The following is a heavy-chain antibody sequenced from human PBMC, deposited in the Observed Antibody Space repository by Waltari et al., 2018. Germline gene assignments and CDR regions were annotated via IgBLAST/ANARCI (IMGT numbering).Heavy chain of an antibody. CDR3: AGGDGGYYYYKMDV. CDR2: IMPEISET. V-gene: IGHV1-69*02. CDR1: GGTFTSDS. Sequence: QVQLVQSGAEAKKPGSSVRVSCRASGGTFTSDSVNWGRQAPGKGLEWMGRIMPEISETKDALKFQGRITITADKSTGAGYMGLSSLRSDDTAVYYCAGGDGGYYYYKMDVWGQGTTVTVSS. J-gene: IGHJ6*03. D-gene: IGHD3-10*01.